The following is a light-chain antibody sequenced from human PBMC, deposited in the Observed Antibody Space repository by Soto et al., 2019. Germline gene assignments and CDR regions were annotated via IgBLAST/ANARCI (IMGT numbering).Light chain of an antibody. V-gene: IGLV2-14*01. CDR2: EVS. CDR3: TSYTSSSTLDV. CDR1: SSDVGGYNY. J-gene: IGLJ1*01. Sequence: QSALTQPASVSGSPGQSITISCTGTSSDVGGYNYVSWYQQHPGKAPKLMIYEVSNRPLGVSNRVSGSKSGNTASLTISGLQAEDEADYYCTSYTSSSTLDVFGTGTKLTVL.